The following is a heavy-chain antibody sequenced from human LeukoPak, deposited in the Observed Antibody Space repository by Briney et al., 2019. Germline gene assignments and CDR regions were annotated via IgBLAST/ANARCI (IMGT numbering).Heavy chain of an antibody. J-gene: IGHJ4*02. Sequence: SETLSLTCDVSGYSIRSDNWWGWIRRPPGQGLEWIGSVYYSGSIYSNPSLESRVTMSVDASRNQFSLKLTSVTPEDTAVYYCARKRSRITYFDDWGQGTLVTVSS. D-gene: IGHD2-2*01. V-gene: IGHV4-28*05. CDR1: GYSIRSDNW. CDR3: ARKRSRITYFDD. CDR2: VYYSGSI.